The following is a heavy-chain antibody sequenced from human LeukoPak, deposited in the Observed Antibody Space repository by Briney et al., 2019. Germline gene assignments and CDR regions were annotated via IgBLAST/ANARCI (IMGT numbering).Heavy chain of an antibody. CDR3: ARGAGYSSSWYYD. Sequence: SETLSLTCTVSGGSISSYYWSWIRQPPGKGLEWIGYIYYSGSTNYNPSLKSRVTISVDTSKNQFSLKLSSVTAADTAVYYCARGAGYSSSWYYDWGRGTLVSVSS. V-gene: IGHV4-59*01. D-gene: IGHD6-13*01. CDR2: IYYSGST. CDR1: GGSISSYY. J-gene: IGHJ4*02.